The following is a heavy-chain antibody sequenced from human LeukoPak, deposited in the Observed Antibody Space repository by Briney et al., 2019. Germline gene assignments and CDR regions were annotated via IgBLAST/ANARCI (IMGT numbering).Heavy chain of an antibody. CDR3: ASKRVWFGELLSPYGMDV. V-gene: IGHV1-8*01. Sequence: ASVKVSCKASGYTFTSYDINWVRQATGQGLEWMGWMNPNSGNTGYAQKFQGRVTMTRNTSIGTAYMELSSLRSEDTAVYYCASKRVWFGELLSPYGMDVWGQGTTVTVSS. D-gene: IGHD3-10*01. J-gene: IGHJ6*02. CDR2: MNPNSGNT. CDR1: GYTFTSYD.